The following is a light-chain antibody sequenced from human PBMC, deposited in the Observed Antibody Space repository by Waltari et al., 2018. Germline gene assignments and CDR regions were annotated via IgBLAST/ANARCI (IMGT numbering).Light chain of an antibody. J-gene: IGKJ2*01. CDR2: AVA. Sequence: DIQMTQSPSSLSASVGDSVTITCRASQSISIYLNWYQQKPGKAPKLLISAVASVQSGVPSRFSGSGSGTDFTLTISSLQAEDVAVYYCQQYYTTPYTFGPGTKLEIK. CDR3: QQYYTTPYT. V-gene: IGKV1-39*01. CDR1: QSISIY.